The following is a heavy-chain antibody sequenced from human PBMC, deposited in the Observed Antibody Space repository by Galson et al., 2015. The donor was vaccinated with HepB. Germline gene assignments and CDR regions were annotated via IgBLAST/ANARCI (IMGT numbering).Heavy chain of an antibody. CDR3: ARLMGALEMATIRDAFDI. CDR2: IYYSGST. CDR1: GGSISSYY. Sequence: LSLTCTVSGGSISSYYWSWIRQPPGKGLEWIGYIYYSGSTNYNPSLKSRVTISVDTSKNQFSLKLSSVTAADTAVYYCARLMGALEMATIRDAFDIWGQGTMVTVSS. V-gene: IGHV4-59*01. J-gene: IGHJ3*02. D-gene: IGHD5-24*01.